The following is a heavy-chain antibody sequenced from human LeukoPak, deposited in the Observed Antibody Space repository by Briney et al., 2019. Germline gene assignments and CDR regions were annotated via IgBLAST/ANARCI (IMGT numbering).Heavy chain of an antibody. V-gene: IGHV4-34*01. D-gene: IGHD3-3*01. Sequence: ASETLSLTCAVYGVSFSGYYWSWIRQPPGKGLEWIGEINHSGSTNYNPSLKSRVTISVDTSKNQFSLKLSSVTAADTAVYYCARGTLVLRFLEWRGSTPNWFDPWGQGTLVTVSS. CDR1: GVSFSGYY. CDR3: ARGTLVLRFLEWRGSTPNWFDP. CDR2: INHSGST. J-gene: IGHJ5*02.